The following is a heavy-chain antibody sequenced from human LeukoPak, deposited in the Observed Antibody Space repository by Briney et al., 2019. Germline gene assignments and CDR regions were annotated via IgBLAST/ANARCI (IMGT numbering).Heavy chain of an antibody. V-gene: IGHV4-59*01. CDR3: ARSPPHLRGPRGWFDP. D-gene: IGHD3-10*01. CDR1: GGSISSYY. J-gene: IGHJ5*02. CDR2: IYYSGST. Sequence: SSETLSLTGTVSGGSISSYYWGWIRQPPGKGLEWIGYIYYSGSTNYNPSLKSRVTISVDTSKNQFSLKLSSVTAADTAVYYCARSPPHLRGPRGWFDPWGQGTLVTVSS.